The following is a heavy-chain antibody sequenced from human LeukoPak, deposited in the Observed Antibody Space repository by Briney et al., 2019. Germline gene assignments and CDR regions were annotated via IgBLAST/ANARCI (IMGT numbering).Heavy chain of an antibody. J-gene: IGHJ4*02. V-gene: IGHV4-4*08. CDR1: GGSISSYY. Sequence: SETLSLTCTVSGGSISSYYWSWIRQPPGKGLEWIGYIYSSGSTNYNPSLKSRLTISVDTSKNQFSLKLSSVTAADTAVYYCARISGSYWGFDYWGQGTLVTVSS. D-gene: IGHD1-26*01. CDR3: ARISGSYWGFDY. CDR2: IYSSGST.